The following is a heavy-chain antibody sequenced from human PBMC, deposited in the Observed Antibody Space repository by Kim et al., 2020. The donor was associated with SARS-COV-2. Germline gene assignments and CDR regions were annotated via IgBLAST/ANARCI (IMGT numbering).Heavy chain of an antibody. D-gene: IGHD3-10*01. CDR3: AKESGSGSYYAWTYYYYGMDV. CDR1: GCTFNNYG. CDR2: ISYDGSNK. Sequence: GGSLRLSCAASGCTFNNYGMHWVRQAPGKGLEWVAVISYDGSNKYYADSVKGRFTISRDNSKNTLYLQMNSLRAEDTAVYYCAKESGSGSYYAWTYYYYGMDVWGQGTTVTVSS. V-gene: IGHV3-30*18. J-gene: IGHJ6*02.